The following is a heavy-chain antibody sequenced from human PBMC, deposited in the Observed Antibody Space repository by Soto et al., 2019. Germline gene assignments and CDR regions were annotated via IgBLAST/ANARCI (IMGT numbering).Heavy chain of an antibody. CDR2: ISYDGSNK. V-gene: IGHV3-30-3*01. J-gene: IGHJ6*01. CDR3: ARVDTAMVGYGMEV. D-gene: IGHD5-18*01. Sequence: PGGSLRLSCAASGFTFSSYAMHWVRQAPGKGLEWVAVISYDGSNKYYADSVKGRFTISRDNSKNTLYLQMNSLRAEDTAVYYFARVDTAMVGYGMEVWGQGTTFTVSS. CDR1: GFTFSSYA.